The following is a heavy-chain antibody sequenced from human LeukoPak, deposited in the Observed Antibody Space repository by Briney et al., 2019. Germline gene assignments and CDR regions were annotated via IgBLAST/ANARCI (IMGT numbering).Heavy chain of an antibody. CDR3: AGGPTIVAPARGDIDF. Sequence: GGSLRLSCVVSGFTFYGHWMSGVPQAPGKGVEGVANIKQKGCDEYYVGYVKCRVTISRDNAKNTLYLQRNSLRAENTGVYYCAGGPTIVAPARGDIDFWGQGTRVTVS. D-gene: IGHD6-6*01. J-gene: IGHJ4*02. V-gene: IGHV3-7*05. CDR1: GFTFYGHW. CDR2: IKQKGCDE.